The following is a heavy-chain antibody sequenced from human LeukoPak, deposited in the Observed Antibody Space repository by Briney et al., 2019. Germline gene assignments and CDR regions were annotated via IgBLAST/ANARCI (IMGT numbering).Heavy chain of an antibody. Sequence: SVKVSCKASGGTFSSYAISWVRQAPGQGLGWMGGIIPIFGTANYAQKFQGRVTITTDESTSTAYMELSSLRSEDTAVYYCASSPYYYDSSGYYYFDYWGQGTLVTVSS. V-gene: IGHV1-69*05. CDR2: IIPIFGTA. CDR3: ASSPYYYDSSGYYYFDY. CDR1: GGTFSSYA. D-gene: IGHD3-22*01. J-gene: IGHJ4*02.